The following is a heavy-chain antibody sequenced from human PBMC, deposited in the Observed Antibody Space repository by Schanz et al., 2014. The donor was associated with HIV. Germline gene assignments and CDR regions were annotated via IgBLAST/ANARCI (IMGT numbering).Heavy chain of an antibody. CDR1: GFTFSSYA. CDR3: VKDRGYCDGSGCYWGDL. J-gene: IGHJ5*02. V-gene: IGHV3-23*04. D-gene: IGHD2-15*01. Sequence: VQLVESGGGVVQPGRSLRLSCAASGFTFSSYAMIWVRQAPGKGLEWVSTISGSGGHTYYADSVKRRFTISRDNSNTLYLQMSSLRPEDTAVYYCVKDRGYCDGSGCYWGDLWGQGTLVSVSS. CDR2: ISGSGGHT.